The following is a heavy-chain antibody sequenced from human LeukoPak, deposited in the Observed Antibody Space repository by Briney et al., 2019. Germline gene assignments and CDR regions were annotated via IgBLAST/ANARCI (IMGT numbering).Heavy chain of an antibody. CDR2: INHSGST. V-gene: IGHV4-34*01. D-gene: IGHD3-22*01. CDR3: ARGERITMIGFDY. CDR1: GGSFSGYY. J-gene: IGHJ4*02. Sequence: KPSETLSLTCAVYGGSFSGYYWSWIRQPPGKGLEWIGEINHSGSTNYNPSLKSRVTISVDTSKNQFSLKLSSVTAADTAVYYCARGERITMIGFDYWGQGTLVTVSS.